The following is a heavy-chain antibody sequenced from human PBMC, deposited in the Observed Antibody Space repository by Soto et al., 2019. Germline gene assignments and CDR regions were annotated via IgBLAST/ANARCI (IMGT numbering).Heavy chain of an antibody. J-gene: IGHJ6*02. CDR3: ARWSPMYCSCTSCNEDYYYGMDV. CDR1: GYTFTSYA. V-gene: IGHV1-3*01. Sequence: ASVKVSCKASGYTFTSYAMHWVRQAPGQRLEWMGWINAGNGNTKYSQKFQGRVTITRDTSASTAYMELSSLRSEDTAVYYCARWSPMYCSCTSCNEDYYYGMDVWGQGTTVTVSS. D-gene: IGHD2-2*01. CDR2: INAGNGNT.